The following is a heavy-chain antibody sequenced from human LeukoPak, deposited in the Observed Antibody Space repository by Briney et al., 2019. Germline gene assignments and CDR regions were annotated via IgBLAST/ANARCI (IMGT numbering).Heavy chain of an antibody. V-gene: IGHV3-30*18. D-gene: IGHD1-26*01. CDR2: ISYDGRSQ. CDR3: VKDRTINGRSSPFDS. Sequence: GTSLRLSCAASGFSFTTYGMHWVRQAPLKGLEWLAAISYDGRSQNYADSVKGRFTIFRDNSQNTLYLQMNSLRVEDTALYYCVKDRTINGRSSPFDSWGQGTLVTVSS. CDR1: GFSFTTYG. J-gene: IGHJ4*02.